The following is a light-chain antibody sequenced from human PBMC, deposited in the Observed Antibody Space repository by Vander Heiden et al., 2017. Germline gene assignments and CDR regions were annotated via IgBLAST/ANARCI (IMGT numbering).Light chain of an antibody. V-gene: IGKV3-20*01. J-gene: IGKJ2*01. CDR2: GAF. CDR1: QSVRSRY. Sequence: EIVLTQSPGTLSLSPGESATLSCRASQSVRSRYLAWYQQKPGQAPRLLIYGAFTRATGIPDRFSGSGSGTDFTLTITRLEPEDFALYYCQQYSESPYTFGQGAKLEIK. CDR3: QQYSESPYT.